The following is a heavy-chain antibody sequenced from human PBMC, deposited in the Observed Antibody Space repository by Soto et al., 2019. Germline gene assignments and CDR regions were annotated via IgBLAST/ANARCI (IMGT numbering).Heavy chain of an antibody. CDR1: GFTVSSNY. J-gene: IGHJ4*02. D-gene: IGHD3-3*01. V-gene: IGHV3-66*01. CDR3: ARDTMYYDFWSGYYG. Sequence: EVQLVESGGGLVQPGGSLRLSCAASGFTVSSNYMSWVRQAPGKGLEWVSVIYSGGSTYYADSVKGRFTISRDNSKNTLYLQMNSLRAEDTAVYYCARDTMYYDFWSGYYGWGQGTLVTVSS. CDR2: IYSGGST.